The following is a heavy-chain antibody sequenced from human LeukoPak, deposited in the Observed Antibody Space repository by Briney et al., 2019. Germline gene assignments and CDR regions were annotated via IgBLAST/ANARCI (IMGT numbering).Heavy chain of an antibody. Sequence: ASVKVSCKASGYTFTSYYMHWVRQAPGQGLEWMGIINPSGGSTSYAQKFQGRVTMTRGMSTSTVYMELSSLRSEDTAVYYCARDSSSWPFDYWGQGTLVTVSS. CDR1: GYTFTSYY. V-gene: IGHV1-46*01. D-gene: IGHD6-13*01. J-gene: IGHJ4*02. CDR3: ARDSSSWPFDY. CDR2: INPSGGST.